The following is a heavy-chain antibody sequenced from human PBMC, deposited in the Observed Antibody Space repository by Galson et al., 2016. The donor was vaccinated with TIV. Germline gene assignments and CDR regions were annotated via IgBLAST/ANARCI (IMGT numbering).Heavy chain of an antibody. Sequence: SVKVSCKASGYIFTNYYFHWVRQAPGQGLEWMGVIDPSSGGTTYAQKFQARLIMTRDTSTTTDYMDLSSLKSDDTAVYYCTRDLGRLSDYMGQGTLVTVSS. CDR3: TRDLGRLSDY. V-gene: IGHV1-46*01. D-gene: IGHD1-26*01. CDR1: GYIFTNYY. CDR2: IDPSSGGT. J-gene: IGHJ4*02.